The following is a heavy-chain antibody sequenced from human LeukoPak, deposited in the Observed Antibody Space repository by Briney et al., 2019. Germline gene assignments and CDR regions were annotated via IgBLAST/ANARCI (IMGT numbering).Heavy chain of an antibody. CDR1: GGSISSYY. CDR3: ARSPSMVRGVIYWFDP. CDR2: IYYSGST. Sequence: SETLSLTCTVSGGSISSYYWSWIRQPPGKGLEWIGYIYYSGSTNYNPSLMSRVTISVDTSKNQFSLKLSSVTAADTAVYYCARSPSMVRGVIYWFDPWGQGTLVTVSS. J-gene: IGHJ5*02. D-gene: IGHD3-10*01. V-gene: IGHV4-59*01.